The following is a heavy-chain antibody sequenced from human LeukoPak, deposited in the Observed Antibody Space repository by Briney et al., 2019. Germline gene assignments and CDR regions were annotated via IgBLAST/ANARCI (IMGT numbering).Heavy chain of an antibody. V-gene: IGHV1-18*01. CDR3: ARASCSSTSCYFDY. CDR1: GYTFTSYG. D-gene: IGHD2-2*01. Sequence: ASVKVSCKASGYTFTSYGISWVRQAPGQGLEWMGWISAYSGNTNYAQKLQGRVTMTTDTSTSTAYMELRSLRSDDTAVYYCARASCSSTSCYFDYWGQRTLVTVSS. J-gene: IGHJ4*02. CDR2: ISAYSGNT.